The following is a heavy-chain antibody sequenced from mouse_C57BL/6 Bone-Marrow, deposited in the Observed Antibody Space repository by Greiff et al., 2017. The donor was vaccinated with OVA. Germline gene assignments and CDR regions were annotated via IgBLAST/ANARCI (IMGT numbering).Heavy chain of an antibody. D-gene: IGHD2-3*01. CDR3: ARDGSKYYFDY. CDR1: GYTFTSYW. Sequence: QVHVKQPGAELVRPGTSVKLSCKASGYTFTSYWMHWVKQRPGQGLEWIGVIDPSDSYTNYNQKFKGKATLTVDTSSSTAYMQLSSRTSEDSAVYYCARDGSKYYFDYWGQGTTLTVSS. J-gene: IGHJ2*01. V-gene: IGHV1-59*01. CDR2: IDPSDSYT.